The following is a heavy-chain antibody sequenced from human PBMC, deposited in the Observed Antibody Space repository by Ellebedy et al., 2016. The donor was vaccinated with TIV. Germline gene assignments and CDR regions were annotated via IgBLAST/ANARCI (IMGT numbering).Heavy chain of an antibody. CDR1: GYSFTLFW. D-gene: IGHD7-27*01. CDR2: IDPSDPSGSYT. Sequence: GESLKISXKGYGYSFTLFWISWVRQMPGKGLEWMGRIDPSDPSGSYTTYSPSFQGHVTISFDNSITTAYLQWSSLEASDTAMYYCARHELGSNAAFVYWGQGTLVTVSS. J-gene: IGHJ4*02. V-gene: IGHV5-10-1*01. CDR3: ARHELGSNAAFVY.